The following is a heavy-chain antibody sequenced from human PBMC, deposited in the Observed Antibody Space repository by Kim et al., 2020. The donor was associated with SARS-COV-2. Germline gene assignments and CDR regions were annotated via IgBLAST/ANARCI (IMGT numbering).Heavy chain of an antibody. J-gene: IGHJ4*02. V-gene: IGHV3-21*01. Sequence: YYADSVKSRFTISRDNAKNSLYLQMNSLRAEDTAVYYCARMSDGDYELDYWGQGTLVTVSS. D-gene: IGHD4-17*01. CDR3: ARMSDGDYELDY.